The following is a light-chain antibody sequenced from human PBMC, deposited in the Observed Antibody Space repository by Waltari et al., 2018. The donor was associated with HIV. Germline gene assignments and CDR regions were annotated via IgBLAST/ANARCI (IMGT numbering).Light chain of an antibody. CDR1: RSNIGAGFD. Sequence: QSVLTQPPSVSGAPGQRVTIACTGTRSNIGAGFDVHWYQQIPGNAPKLLIYDNNSRPSGGPDRFAGSKSGTSASLAITGLQSEDEADYYCQSYDMSQSGSLVFGGGTKLTVL. CDR2: DNN. CDR3: QSYDMSQSGSLV. J-gene: IGLJ2*01. V-gene: IGLV1-40*01.